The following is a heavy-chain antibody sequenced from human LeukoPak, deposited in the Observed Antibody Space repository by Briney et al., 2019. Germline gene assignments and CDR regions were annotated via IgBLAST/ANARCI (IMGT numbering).Heavy chain of an antibody. V-gene: IGHV3-48*03. Sequence: GGSLRLSCAASGFTFSSYEMNWVRQAPGKGLEWVSYISTSGSTIYYADSVKGRFTICRDNAKNSLYLQMNSLRAEDTAVYYCARRGSFPDYWGQGTLVTVSS. CDR2: ISTSGSTI. D-gene: IGHD1-26*01. CDR3: ARRGSFPDY. J-gene: IGHJ4*02. CDR1: GFTFSSYE.